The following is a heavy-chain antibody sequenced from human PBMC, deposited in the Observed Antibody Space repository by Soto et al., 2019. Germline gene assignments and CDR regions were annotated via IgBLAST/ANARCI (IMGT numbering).Heavy chain of an antibody. D-gene: IGHD3-10*01. J-gene: IGHJ4*02. CDR1: GGSISSGGYY. Sequence: QVQLQESGPGLVKPSQTLSLTCTVSGGSISSGGYYWSWIRQHPGKGLEWIGYIYYSGSTYYNPSLEGRVTISVDTSKSQFSLRLRSVTAADTAVYYCARGVTMVRGVIHTPYFDYWGQGTLVTVSS. CDR2: IYYSGST. V-gene: IGHV4-31*03. CDR3: ARGVTMVRGVIHTPYFDY.